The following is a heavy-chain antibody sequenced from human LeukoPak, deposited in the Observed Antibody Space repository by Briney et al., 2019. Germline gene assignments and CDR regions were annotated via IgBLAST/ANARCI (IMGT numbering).Heavy chain of an antibody. CDR1: GFSFRSCW. V-gene: IGHV3-74*01. CDR3: ASLVGGYYPPVEAFDV. J-gene: IGHJ3*01. D-gene: IGHD3-3*01. CDR2: INGDRSNT. Sequence: PGGLLRLSCAASGFSFRSCWMHWVRQAPGKELVWVSRINGDRSNTNYGDSVRGRFTISRDNAKNTLYLQMNSLRADDSAVYFCASLVGGYYPPVEAFDVWGQGTMVTVPS.